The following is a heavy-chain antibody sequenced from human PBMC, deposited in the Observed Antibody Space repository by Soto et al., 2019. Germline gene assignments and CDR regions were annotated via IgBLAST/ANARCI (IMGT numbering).Heavy chain of an antibody. CDR2: ISGSGGST. D-gene: IGHD3-22*01. V-gene: IGHV3-23*01. Sequence: GGSLRLSCAASGSTFSSYAMSWVRQAPGKGLEWVSAISGSGGSTYYADSVKGRFTISRDNSKNTLYLQMNSLRAEDTAVYYCATDDSSGYYPDAFDIWGQGTMVTVSS. CDR1: GSTFSSYA. J-gene: IGHJ3*02. CDR3: ATDDSSGYYPDAFDI.